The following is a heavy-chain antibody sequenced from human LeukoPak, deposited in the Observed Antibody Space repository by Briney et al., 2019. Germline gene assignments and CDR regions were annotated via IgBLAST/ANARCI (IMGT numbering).Heavy chain of an antibody. J-gene: IGHJ4*02. CDR2: ISDIGSI. CDR3: AGHHPRNTVDF. V-gene: IGHV4-59*08. Sequence: PSETLSLTCTVSGGSISSYYWSWIRQPPGKGLEWTAYISDIGSINYNPSLKSRVTISLDTSKNQFSLKLSSVTAADTAVYYCAGHHPRNTVDFWGQGTLVTVSS. D-gene: IGHD2/OR15-2a*01. CDR1: GGSISSYY.